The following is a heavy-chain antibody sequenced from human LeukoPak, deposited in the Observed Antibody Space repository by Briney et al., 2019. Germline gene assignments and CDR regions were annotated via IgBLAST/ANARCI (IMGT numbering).Heavy chain of an antibody. Sequence: GGSLRLSCAASGFTFSSYGMPWVRQAPGKGLEWVAVIWYDGSNKYYADSVKGRFTISRDNSKNTLYLQMNSLRAEDTAVYYCAREARTGTYYFDYWGQGTLVTVSS. CDR2: IWYDGSNK. CDR3: AREARTGTYYFDY. V-gene: IGHV3-33*01. CDR1: GFTFSSYG. D-gene: IGHD1-14*01. J-gene: IGHJ4*02.